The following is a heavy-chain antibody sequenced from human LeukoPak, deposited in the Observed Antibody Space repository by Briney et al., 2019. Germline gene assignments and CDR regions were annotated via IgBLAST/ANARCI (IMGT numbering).Heavy chain of an antibody. CDR2: ISSSSSYI. V-gene: IGHV3-21*01. CDR1: GFTFSSYS. Sequence: PGGSLRLSCAASGFTFSSYSMNWVRQAPGKGLEWVSSISSSSSYIYYADSVKGRFTISRDNAKNSLYLQMNSLRAEDTAVYYCARVKDSSGWYGGGAFDIWGQGTMVTVSS. J-gene: IGHJ3*02. D-gene: IGHD6-13*01. CDR3: ARVKDSSGWYGGGAFDI.